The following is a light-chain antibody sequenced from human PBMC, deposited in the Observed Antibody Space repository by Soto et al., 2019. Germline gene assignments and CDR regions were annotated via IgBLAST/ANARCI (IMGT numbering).Light chain of an antibody. CDR3: QQYYSNPLT. J-gene: IGKJ4*01. CDR1: HTLLYNSKNY. V-gene: IGKV4-1*01. CDR2: WAS. Sequence: VMTQYPDSLAVSLGERATINCKSNHTLLYNSKNYLAWYQQKPGQPPKLLIYWASTRESGVPDRISGSGSRTDFSLTISSLQAEDAAVYYCQQYYSNPLTFGGGTKV.